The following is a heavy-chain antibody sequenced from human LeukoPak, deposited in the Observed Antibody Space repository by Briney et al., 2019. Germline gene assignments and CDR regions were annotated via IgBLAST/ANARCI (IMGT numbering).Heavy chain of an antibody. CDR2: INHSGST. V-gene: IGHV4-34*01. CDR3: ARDPGLALNY. Sequence: SETLSLTCAVYGGSFSGYYRSWIRQPPGKGLEWIGEINHSGSTNYNPSLKSRVTISVDTSKNQFSLKLSSVTAADTAVYYCARDPGLALNYWGQGTLVTVSS. J-gene: IGHJ4*02. D-gene: IGHD3-10*01. CDR1: GGSFSGYY.